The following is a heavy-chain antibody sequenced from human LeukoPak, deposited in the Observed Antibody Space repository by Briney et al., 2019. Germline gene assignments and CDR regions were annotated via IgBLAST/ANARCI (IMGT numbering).Heavy chain of an antibody. Sequence: GESLRLSCAASGITFSTFPMHWVRQAPGKGLEYVSAISSNGDEKYYANSVKGRFTISRDNSKNTLYLQMGSLRAEDMAVYYCARAPRSGYYDSWGQGTLVTVSS. CDR1: GITFSTFP. V-gene: IGHV3-64*01. CDR3: ARAPRSGYYDS. CDR2: ISSNGDEK. D-gene: IGHD3-3*01. J-gene: IGHJ4*02.